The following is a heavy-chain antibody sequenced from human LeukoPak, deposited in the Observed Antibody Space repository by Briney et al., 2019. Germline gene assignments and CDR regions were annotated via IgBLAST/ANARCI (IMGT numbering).Heavy chain of an antibody. CDR3: ARDLGIAAAGEDY. J-gene: IGHJ4*02. CDR2: IYYSGST. V-gene: IGHV4-30-4*07. CDR1: GGSISSGGYS. Sequence: SETLSLTCAVSGGSISSGGYSWSCIPQPPGKGLEWIGYIYYSGSTYYNPSLKSRVTISVDKSKNQFSLKLSSVTAADTAVYYCARDLGIAAAGEDYWGRGTLVTVSS. D-gene: IGHD6-13*01.